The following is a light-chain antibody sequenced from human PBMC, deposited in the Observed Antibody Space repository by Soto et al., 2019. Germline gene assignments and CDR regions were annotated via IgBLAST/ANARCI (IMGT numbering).Light chain of an antibody. Sequence: DIQMTQAPSTLSASVGDRVTITCRASQSISYWLAWYQQKPGKAPTLLIYDASTLESGVPSRFSGSGFGTDFTLTISTLQPEDFGTYYCHQRQSWPRTFGQGTKVDIK. CDR3: HQRQSWPRT. J-gene: IGKJ1*01. CDR2: DAS. V-gene: IGKV1-5*01. CDR1: QSISYW.